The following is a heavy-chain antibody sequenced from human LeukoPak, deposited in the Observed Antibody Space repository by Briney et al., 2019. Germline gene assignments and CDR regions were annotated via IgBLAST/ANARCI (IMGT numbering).Heavy chain of an antibody. CDR1: GFTLSNHW. CDR2: VNRDGSET. CDR3: ARNNGMDV. Sequence: GGSLRLSRAASGFTLSNHWMTWVRQVPGRGPEWVANVNRDGSETYYLDSVKGRFTISKDNAKNSLYLQMNSLRAEDTALYHCARNNGMDVWGQGTTVIVSS. J-gene: IGHJ6*02. V-gene: IGHV3-7*03.